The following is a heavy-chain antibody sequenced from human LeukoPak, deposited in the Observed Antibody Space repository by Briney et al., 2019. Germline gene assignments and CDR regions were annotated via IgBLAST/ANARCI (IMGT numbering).Heavy chain of an antibody. J-gene: IGHJ4*02. CDR1: GYTFTSYD. D-gene: IGHD5-18*01. V-gene: IGHV1-46*01. CDR2: INPSGGST. CDR3: ASLGTAMVDY. Sequence: ASVKVSCKASGYTFTSYDINWVRQAPGQGLEWMGIINPSGGSTSYAQKFQGRVTMTRDTSTSTVYMELSSLRSEDTAVYYCASLGTAMVDYWGQGTLVTVSS.